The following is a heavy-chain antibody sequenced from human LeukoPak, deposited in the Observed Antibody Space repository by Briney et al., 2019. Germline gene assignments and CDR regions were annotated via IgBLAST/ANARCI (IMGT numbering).Heavy chain of an antibody. CDR2: IYTSGST. CDR3: ARDRYYGSGSYYGD. V-gene: IGHV4-4*07. Sequence: SETLSLTCAVYGGSFSGYYWSWIRQPAGKGLEWIGRIYTSGSTNYNPSLKSRVTISVDTSKNQFPLKLSSVTAADTAVYYCARDRYYGSGSYYGDWGQGTLVTVSS. CDR1: GGSFSGYY. J-gene: IGHJ4*02. D-gene: IGHD3-10*01.